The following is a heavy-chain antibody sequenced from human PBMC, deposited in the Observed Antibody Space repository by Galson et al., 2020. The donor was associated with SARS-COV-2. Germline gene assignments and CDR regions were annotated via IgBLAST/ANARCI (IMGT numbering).Heavy chain of an antibody. J-gene: IGHJ3*02. CDR2: ISSSSSYI. CDR1: AFTFSSYS. Sequence: GESLQISCAASAFTFSSYSMNWVRQAPGKGLEWVSSISSSSSYIYYADSVKGRFTISRDNAKNSLYLQMNSLRAEDTAVYYCAREYATVTTHAFDIWGQGTMVTVSS. CDR3: AREYATVTTHAFDI. V-gene: IGHV3-21*01. D-gene: IGHD4-17*01.